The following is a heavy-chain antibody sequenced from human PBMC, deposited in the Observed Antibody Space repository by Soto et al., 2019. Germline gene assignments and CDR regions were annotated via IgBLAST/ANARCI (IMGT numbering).Heavy chain of an antibody. V-gene: IGHV3-30-3*01. CDR1: GFTFSSHA. Sequence: GGSLRLSCAASGFTFSSHAMHWVRQAPGKGLEWVAVISYDGSNKYYADSVKGRFTISRDNSKNTLYLQMNSLRAEDTAVYYCARDGTSGGYFDWLLTTLYYYYGMDVWGQGTTVTVSS. D-gene: IGHD3-9*01. J-gene: IGHJ6*02. CDR2: ISYDGSNK. CDR3: ARDGTSGGYFDWLLTTLYYYYGMDV.